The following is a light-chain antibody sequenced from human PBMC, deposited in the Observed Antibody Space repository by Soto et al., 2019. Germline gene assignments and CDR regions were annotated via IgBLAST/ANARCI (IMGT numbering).Light chain of an antibody. CDR2: DAS. Sequence: EIVLTQSPATLSLSPGERATLSCRASQSVSSYLAWYQQKPGQAPRLLIYDASNRATGIPARFSGSGSGTDFTLTISSLEPEDVAVYYCQPRSNWPPEYTFGQGTKLEIK. V-gene: IGKV3-11*01. CDR3: QPRSNWPPEYT. CDR1: QSVSSY. J-gene: IGKJ2*01.